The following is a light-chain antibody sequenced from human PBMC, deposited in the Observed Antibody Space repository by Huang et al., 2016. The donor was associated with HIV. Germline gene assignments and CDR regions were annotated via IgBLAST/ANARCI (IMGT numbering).Light chain of an antibody. CDR2: KAS. J-gene: IGKJ1*01. CDR1: QRINNW. V-gene: IGKV1-5*03. Sequence: DIQMTQSPPTLSAFVGDRVTITCRASQRINNWLAWYQQKFGQAPKLLISKASDLESDVSSRFSGNGSGTEFTLTINRLQADDVADYYCQHGWTFGQGTKVKIK. CDR3: QHGWT.